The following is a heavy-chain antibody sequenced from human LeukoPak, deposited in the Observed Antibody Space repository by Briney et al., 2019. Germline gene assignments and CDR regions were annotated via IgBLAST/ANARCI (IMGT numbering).Heavy chain of an antibody. D-gene: IGHD3-16*02. CDR1: GGSISSYY. J-gene: IGHJ5*02. V-gene: IGHV4-59*01. CDR2: IYYSGST. Sequence: SETLSLTCTVSGGSISSYYWSWIRQPPGKGLEWIGYIYYSGSTNYNPSLKSRVTISVDTSKNQFSLKLSSVTAADTAVYYCAAVAPLRYRWFDPWGQGTLVTVSS. CDR3: AAVAPLRYRWFDP.